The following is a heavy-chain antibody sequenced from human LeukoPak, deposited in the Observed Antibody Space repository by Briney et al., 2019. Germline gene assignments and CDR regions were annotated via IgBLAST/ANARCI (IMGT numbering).Heavy chain of an antibody. CDR3: ARHYPGGDYFIDY. CDR2: IYPDDSET. CDR1: GYSFTSYW. Sequence: GESLKISCKGSGYSFTSYWIGWVRQMPGKGLEGVGIIYPDDSETRYSPSFQDQVTISADKSISTAYLQWSSLKASDTAMYYCARHYPGGDYFIDYWGQGTLVTVSS. D-gene: IGHD4-17*01. V-gene: IGHV5-51*01. J-gene: IGHJ4*02.